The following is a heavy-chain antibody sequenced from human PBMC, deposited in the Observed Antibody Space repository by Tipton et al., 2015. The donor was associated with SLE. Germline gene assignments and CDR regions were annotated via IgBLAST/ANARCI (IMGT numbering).Heavy chain of an antibody. CDR2: IDFRGRT. J-gene: IGHJ4*02. CDR3: ARVDPRSSSSGLYDY. CDR1: GASISSYY. D-gene: IGHD6-6*01. Sequence: LRLSCSVSGASISSYYWSWIRQPPGKGLEWIGNIDFRGRTIYNPSLKSRVTISDDTSKNQFSLRLSSVTAADTAVYYCARVDPRSSSSGLYDYWGQGTLVTVSS. V-gene: IGHV4-59*01.